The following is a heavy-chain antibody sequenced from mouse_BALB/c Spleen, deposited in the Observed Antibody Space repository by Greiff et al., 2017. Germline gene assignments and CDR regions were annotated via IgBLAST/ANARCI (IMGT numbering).Heavy chain of an antibody. Sequence: VKLVESGAELAKPGASVKMSCKASGYTFTSYWMHWVKQRPGQGLEWIGYINPSTGYTEYNQKFKDKATLTADKSSSTAYMQLSSLTSEDSAVYYCARDGIFDYWGQGTTLTVSS. CDR3: ARDGIFDY. J-gene: IGHJ2*01. D-gene: IGHD1-1*01. CDR2: INPSTGYT. CDR1: GYTFTSYW. V-gene: IGHV1-7*01.